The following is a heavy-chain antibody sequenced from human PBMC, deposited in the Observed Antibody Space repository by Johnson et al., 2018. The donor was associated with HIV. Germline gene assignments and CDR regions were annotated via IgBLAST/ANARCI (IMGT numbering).Heavy chain of an antibody. CDR3: VRGRGELLGGAFDI. CDR1: GFTFSDHA. CDR2: ISYDASNK. J-gene: IGHJ3*02. V-gene: IGHV3-30-3*01. D-gene: IGHD1-26*01. Sequence: QVQLVESGGGVVHPGRSLRVSCAASGFTFSDHAIHWVRQAPGKGLEWVAVISYDASNKYYGDSVKGRFTISRDNSKNTLSLQMNSLRPEDAAMYYCVRGRGELLGGAFDIWGQGTMVTVSS.